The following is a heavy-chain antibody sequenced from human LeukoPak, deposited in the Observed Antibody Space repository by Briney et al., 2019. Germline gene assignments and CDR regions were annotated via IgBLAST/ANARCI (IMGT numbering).Heavy chain of an antibody. D-gene: IGHD1-1*01. V-gene: IGHV3-48*04. CDR2: IIGSSSTK. CDR1: GFSFSTYS. J-gene: IGHJ4*02. CDR3: ATDSPETAAFDY. Sequence: GGSLRLSCAASGFSFSTYSMNWVRQAPGKGLEWVSYIIGSSSTKYYADSVKGRFTISRDNAKNSLYLQMDSLRAEDTAVYYCATDSPETAAFDYWGQGTLVTVSS.